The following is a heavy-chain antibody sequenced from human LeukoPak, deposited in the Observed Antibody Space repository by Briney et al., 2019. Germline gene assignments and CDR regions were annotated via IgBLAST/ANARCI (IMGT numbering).Heavy chain of an antibody. V-gene: IGHV3-21*01. J-gene: IGHJ4*02. D-gene: IGHD3-16*01. CDR3: ARNPPDYDYVWGSPDS. CDR2: IGSSSSYI. Sequence: GGSLRLSCAASGFTFSSYSMNWVRQAPGKGLEWVSSIGSSSSYIYYADSVKGRFTISRDNAKNSLYLQMNSLRAEDTAVYYCARNPPDYDYVWGSPDSWGQGTLVTVSS. CDR1: GFTFSSYS.